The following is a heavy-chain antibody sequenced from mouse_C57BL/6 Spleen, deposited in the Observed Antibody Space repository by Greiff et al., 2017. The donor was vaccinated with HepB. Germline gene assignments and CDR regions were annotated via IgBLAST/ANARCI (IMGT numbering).Heavy chain of an antibody. CDR2: IYPSDSET. V-gene: IGHV1-61*01. CDR1: GYTFTSYW. Sequence: QVQLQQPGAELVRPGSSVKLSCKASGYTFTSYWMDWVKQRPGQGLEWIGNIYPSDSETHYNQKFKDKATLTVDKSSSTAYMQLSSLTSEDSAVDYCARGLRLRLFDYGGQGTTLTVSS. CDR3: ARGLRLRLFDY. J-gene: IGHJ2*01. D-gene: IGHD3-2*02.